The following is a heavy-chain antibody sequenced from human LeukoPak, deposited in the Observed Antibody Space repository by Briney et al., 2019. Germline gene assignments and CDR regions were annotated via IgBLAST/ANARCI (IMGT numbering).Heavy chain of an antibody. D-gene: IGHD3-9*01. J-gene: IGHJ4*02. Sequence: GGSLRLSCAASGFTFSTSAMNWVRQVPGKGLEWVSSIDYDSSHIYYAASVRGRFTISRDDARNSVYLQMDSLRVEDTAVYYCTRDPLRYLRVGHYDYWGQGTLVAVSS. CDR1: GFTFSTSA. CDR2: IDYDSSHI. CDR3: TRDPLRYLRVGHYDY. V-gene: IGHV3-21*01.